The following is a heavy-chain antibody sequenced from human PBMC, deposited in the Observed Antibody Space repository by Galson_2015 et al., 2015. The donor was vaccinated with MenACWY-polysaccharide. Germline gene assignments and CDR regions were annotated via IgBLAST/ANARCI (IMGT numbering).Heavy chain of an antibody. CDR3: ARGSGQWLAPSY. CDR1: GFTFSSYD. V-gene: IGHV3-13*01. J-gene: IGHJ4*02. D-gene: IGHD6-19*01. Sequence: SLRLSCAASGFTFSSYDMHWVRQATGKGLEWVSAIGTAGDTYYPGSVKGRFTISRENAKNSLYLQVNSLRAGDTAVYYCARGSGQWLAPSYWGQGTLVTVSS. CDR2: IGTAGDT.